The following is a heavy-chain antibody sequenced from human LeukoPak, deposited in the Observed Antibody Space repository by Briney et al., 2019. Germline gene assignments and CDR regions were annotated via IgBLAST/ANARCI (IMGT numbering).Heavy chain of an antibody. V-gene: IGHV1-69*13. J-gene: IGHJ4*02. Sequence: SVKVSCKASGGTFSSYAISWVRQAPGQGFEWMGGIIPIFGTANYAQKFQGRVTITADESTSTAYMELSSLRSEDTAVYYCARVRIAAAGPTIPGYYFDYWGQGTLVTVSS. CDR2: IIPIFGTA. CDR3: ARVRIAAAGPTIPGYYFDY. CDR1: GGTFSSYA. D-gene: IGHD6-13*01.